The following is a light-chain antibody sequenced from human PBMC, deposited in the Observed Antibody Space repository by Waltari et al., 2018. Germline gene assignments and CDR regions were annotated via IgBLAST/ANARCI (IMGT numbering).Light chain of an antibody. Sequence: QSVLTQPPSASGTPGQRVTISCSGSRSNIEINYVYWYQQLPGAAPKLLISKTDQRPAGVPDRFSASKAGTSASLVISGLRSEDEADYYCAAWDDTLSAVMFGGGTTMTVL. V-gene: IGLV1-47*01. J-gene: IGLJ3*02. CDR3: AAWDDTLSAVM. CDR2: KTD. CDR1: RSNIEINY.